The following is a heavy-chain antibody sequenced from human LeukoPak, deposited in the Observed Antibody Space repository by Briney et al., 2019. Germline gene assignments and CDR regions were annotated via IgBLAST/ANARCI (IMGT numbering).Heavy chain of an antibody. CDR2: IYYSGST. CDR1: GVSISSSSYY. J-gene: IGHJ4*02. Sequence: PSETLSLTCTVSGVSISSSSYYWGWIRQPPGKGLEWIGSIYYSGSTYYNPSLKSRVTISVDTSKNQVSLKLSSVTAADTAVYYCARENYYDRGGFDYWGQGTLVTVSS. V-gene: IGHV4-39*07. CDR3: ARENYYDRGGFDY. D-gene: IGHD3-22*01.